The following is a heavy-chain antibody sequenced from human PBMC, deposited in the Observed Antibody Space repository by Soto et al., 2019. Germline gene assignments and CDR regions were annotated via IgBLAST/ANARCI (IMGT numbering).Heavy chain of an antibody. Sequence: TGGSMRLSCAASGFTFDDYTMHWVRQAPGKGLEWVSLISWDGGSTYYADSVKGRFTISRDNSKNSLYLQMNSLRTEDTALYYCAKDSPQEYYFDYWGQGTLVTVSS. CDR1: GFTFDDYT. J-gene: IGHJ4*02. V-gene: IGHV3-43*01. CDR3: AKDSPQEYYFDY. CDR2: ISWDGGST. D-gene: IGHD3-10*01.